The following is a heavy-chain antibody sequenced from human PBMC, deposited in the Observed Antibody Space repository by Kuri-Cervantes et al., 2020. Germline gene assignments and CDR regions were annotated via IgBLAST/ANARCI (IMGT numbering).Heavy chain of an antibody. Sequence: SLKISCAASGFTFDDYAMHWVRQAPGKGPEWVSGISWNSGSVGYADSVKGRFIISRDNAKNSLYLQINSLRAEDTAVYYCARDYFGDYYFDYWGQGTLVTVSS. CDR3: ARDYFGDYYFDY. V-gene: IGHV3-9*01. J-gene: IGHJ4*02. CDR1: GFTFDDYA. D-gene: IGHD4-17*01. CDR2: ISWNSGSV.